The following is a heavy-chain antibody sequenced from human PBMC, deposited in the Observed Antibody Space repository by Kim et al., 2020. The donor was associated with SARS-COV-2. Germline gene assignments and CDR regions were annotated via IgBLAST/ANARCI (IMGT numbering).Heavy chain of an antibody. D-gene: IGHD3-10*01. CDR1: GFIFSDHV. Sequence: GGSLRLSCSVSGFIFSDHVMYWVRQAPGKGLEYVSVISSNGGSTYYADSVKGRFTISRDNSKHTLYLQMSSLRAEDTAVYYCVKAGAHMVRGVYYYYAMDVWGQGTTVTVSS. CDR2: ISSNGGST. CDR3: VKAGAHMVRGVYYYYAMDV. J-gene: IGHJ6*02. V-gene: IGHV3-64D*06.